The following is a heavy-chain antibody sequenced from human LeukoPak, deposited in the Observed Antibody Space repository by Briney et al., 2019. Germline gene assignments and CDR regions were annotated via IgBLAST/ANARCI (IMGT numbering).Heavy chain of an antibody. CDR3: ARGASPRYYYYYMDV. V-gene: IGHV1-8*03. Sequence: ASVKVSCKASGYTFTSYDINWVRQATGQGLEWMGWMNPNSGNTGYAQKFQGRVTITRNTSMSTAYMELSSLRSEDTAVYYCARGASPRYYYYYMDVWGKGTTVTVSS. CDR1: GYTFTSYD. CDR2: MNPNSGNT. J-gene: IGHJ6*03. D-gene: IGHD6-6*01.